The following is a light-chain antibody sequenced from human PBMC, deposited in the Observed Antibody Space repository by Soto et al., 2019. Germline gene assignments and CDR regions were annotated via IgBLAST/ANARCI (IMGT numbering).Light chain of an antibody. V-gene: IGLV3-21*04. CDR1: NIGSKS. J-gene: IGLJ2*01. CDR2: YDS. Sequence: SYELTQPPSVSVAPGKTARITCGGNNIGSKSVHWYQQKPGQAPVLVIYYDSDRPSGIPERFSGSNSGNTATLTISRVEAGDEADYYCQVWDSSSDRHVVFGGGTKLTDL. CDR3: QVWDSSSDRHVV.